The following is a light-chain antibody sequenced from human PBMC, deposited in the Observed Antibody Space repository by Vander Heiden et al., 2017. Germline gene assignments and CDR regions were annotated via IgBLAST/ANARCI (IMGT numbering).Light chain of an antibody. CDR2: EVS. V-gene: IGLV2-8*01. J-gene: IGLJ2*01. Sequence: HSALTQPPSASASPGQSVTISCTGTSSDVGAYDYVSWYQQHPGKAPKLMIYEVSKRPSGVPYRFSGSKSGNTASLTVSGLQAEDEADYYCNSYAGSNNLVFGGGTKLTVL. CDR1: SSDVGAYDY. CDR3: NSYAGSNNLV.